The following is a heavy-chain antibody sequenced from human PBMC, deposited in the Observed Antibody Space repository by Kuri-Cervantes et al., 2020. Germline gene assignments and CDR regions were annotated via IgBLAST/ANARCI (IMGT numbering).Heavy chain of an antibody. CDR3: AREGGNPIVVVPAATHYYYYMDV. CDR1: GGSISSGGYY. CDR2: INHSGST. J-gene: IGHJ6*03. Sequence: GSLRLSCTVSGGSISSGGYYWSWIRQPPGKGLEWIGEINHSGSTNYNPSLKSRVTISVDTSKNQFSLKLSSVTAADTAVYYCAREGGNPIVVVPAATHYYYYMDVWGKGTTVTVSS. D-gene: IGHD2-2*01. V-gene: IGHV4-39*07.